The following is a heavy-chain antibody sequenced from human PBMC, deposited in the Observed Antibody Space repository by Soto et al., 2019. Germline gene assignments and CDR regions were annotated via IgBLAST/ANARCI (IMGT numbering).Heavy chain of an antibody. J-gene: IGHJ6*02. D-gene: IGHD6-13*01. CDR3: AKGSTGSSSWYFFEGSYYSGMDV. CDR1: GFTFDDYA. Sequence: EVQLVESGGGLVQPGRSLRLSCAASGFTFDDYAMHWVRQAPGKGLEWVSGISWNSGSIGYADSVKGRFTISRDNAKNSXXLXLXXLRAEVTALYYCAKGSTGSSSWYFFEGSYYSGMDVWGQGPTVTVSS. CDR2: ISWNSGSI. V-gene: IGHV3-9*01.